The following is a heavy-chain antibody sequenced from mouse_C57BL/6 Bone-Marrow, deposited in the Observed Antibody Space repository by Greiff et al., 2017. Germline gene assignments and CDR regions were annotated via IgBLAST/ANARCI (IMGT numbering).Heavy chain of an antibody. Sequence: EVQLVESGGDLVKPGGSLKLSCAASGFTFSSYGMSWVRQTPDKRLEWVATISSGGSYTYYPDSVKGRFTISRDNAKNTLYLQMSSLKSEDTAMYYCASHYGSSYGYAMDYWGQGTSVTVSS. J-gene: IGHJ4*01. D-gene: IGHD1-1*01. CDR3: ASHYGSSYGYAMDY. V-gene: IGHV5-6*01. CDR1: GFTFSSYG. CDR2: ISSGGSYT.